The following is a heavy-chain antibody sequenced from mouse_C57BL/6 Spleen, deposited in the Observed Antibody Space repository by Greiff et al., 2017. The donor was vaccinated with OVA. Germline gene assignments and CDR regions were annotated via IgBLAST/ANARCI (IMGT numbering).Heavy chain of an antibody. D-gene: IGHD2-4*01. Sequence: VQLQQPGAELVKPGASVKLSCKASGYTFTSYWMHWVKQRPGQGLEWIGMIHPNSGSTNYNEKFKSKATLTVDKSSSTAYMQLSSLTSEDSAVYYCARPYDYDGRVWFAYWGQGTLVTVSA. CDR2: IHPNSGST. CDR1: GYTFTSYW. V-gene: IGHV1-64*01. CDR3: ARPYDYDGRVWFAY. J-gene: IGHJ3*01.